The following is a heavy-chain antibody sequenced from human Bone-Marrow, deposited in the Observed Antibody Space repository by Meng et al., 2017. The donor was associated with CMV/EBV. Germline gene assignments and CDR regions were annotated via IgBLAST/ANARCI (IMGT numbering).Heavy chain of an antibody. D-gene: IGHD2-2*01. CDR1: GGSFSRGSSS. J-gene: IGHJ4*02. CDR3: ARGGITVPAGGFDY. V-gene: IGHV4-61*02. Sequence: SGGSFSRGSSSSRWIRPPARKGLEWIWRIYTSGSTTYTPSLKSRVTISVDTSKNQFSLKLSSVTAADTAVYYCARGGITVPAGGFDYWGQGTLVTVSS. CDR2: IYTSGST.